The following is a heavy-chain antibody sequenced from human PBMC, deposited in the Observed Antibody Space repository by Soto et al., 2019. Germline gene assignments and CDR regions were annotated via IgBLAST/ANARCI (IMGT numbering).Heavy chain of an antibody. CDR1: GTSRTSGTNY. J-gene: IGHJ5*02. Sequence: PSETLSLPCTLSGTSRTSGTNYWISGPQPPGKALEWITYLNGSGNTKYNPSLKRGVSIFQDPFKNQVSLQMISVTASAPAMYRCGGDRQPYWFEHWGQGSLVTVSS. CDR2: LNGSGNT. CDR3: GGDRQPYWFEH. V-gene: IGHV4-61*01.